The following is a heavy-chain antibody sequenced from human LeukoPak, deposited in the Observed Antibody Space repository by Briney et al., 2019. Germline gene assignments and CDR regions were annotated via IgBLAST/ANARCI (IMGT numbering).Heavy chain of an antibody. J-gene: IGHJ4*02. CDR1: GITLSNYG. D-gene: IGHD3-22*01. Sequence: GGSLRLSCAVSGITLSNYGMSWVRHAPGKGLEWVVGISDNGGTTKYADSVKGRFTLSRDNPKNTLYLQMNSLRAEDTAVYFCAKRGAVIRVILVGFHKEANYFDSWGQGALVTVSS. CDR2: ISDNGGTT. V-gene: IGHV3-23*01. CDR3: AKRGAVIRVILVGFHKEANYFDS.